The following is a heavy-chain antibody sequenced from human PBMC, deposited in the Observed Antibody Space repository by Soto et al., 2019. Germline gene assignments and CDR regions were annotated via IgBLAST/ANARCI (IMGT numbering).Heavy chain of an antibody. D-gene: IGHD2-15*01. CDR2: IYYSGST. CDR3: ARLTGYCSGGSCMFWVGGTYYYYMDV. Sequence: PSETLSLTCTVSGGSISSSSYYWSWIRQPPGKGLEWIGSIYYSGSTYYNPSLKSRVTISVDTSKNQFSLKLSSVTAADTAVYYCARLTGYCSGGSCMFWVGGTYYYYMDVWGKGTTVTVSS. J-gene: IGHJ6*03. CDR1: GGSISSSSYY. V-gene: IGHV4-39*01.